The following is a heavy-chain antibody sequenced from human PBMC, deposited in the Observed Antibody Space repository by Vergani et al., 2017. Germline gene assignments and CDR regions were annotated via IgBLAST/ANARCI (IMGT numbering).Heavy chain of an antibody. J-gene: IGHJ4*02. D-gene: IGHD1-26*01. Sequence: QVQLQESGPGLVKPSQTLSLTCTVSGGSISRGGYYWSWIRQHPGKGLEWIGYIYYSGSTYYNPSLKSRVTISVDTSKNQFSLQLSSVTAADTAVYYCARGSFREYYFDFWGQGTLVTVSS. CDR2: IYYSGST. V-gene: IGHV4-31*03. CDR3: ARGSFREYYFDF. CDR1: GGSISRGGYY.